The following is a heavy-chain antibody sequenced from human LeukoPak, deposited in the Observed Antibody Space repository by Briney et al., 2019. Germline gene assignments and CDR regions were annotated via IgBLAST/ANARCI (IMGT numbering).Heavy chain of an antibody. J-gene: IGHJ6*02. D-gene: IGHD3-22*01. V-gene: IGHV3-66*02. CDR1: RCIASSSY. Sequence: PGGSLRLSCAASRCIASSSYMNWVSQAPGKGLEWVSVIYTGTSTYYADSVKGRFTISRDDSKNTVYLQMNSLRPEDRGVYYCTRDPQMTSGYGMDVWGQGTTVAVS. CDR2: IYTGTST. CDR3: TRDPQMTSGYGMDV.